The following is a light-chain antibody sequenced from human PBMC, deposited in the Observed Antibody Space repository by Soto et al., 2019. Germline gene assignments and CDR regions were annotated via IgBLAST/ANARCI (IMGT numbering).Light chain of an antibody. CDR2: GNS. V-gene: IGLV1-40*01. Sequence: SVLTEPPSVSGSPGHRVTISCPGSSANIGAGYDVHWYQQLPGTAPKLLIYGNSNRPSGVPDRFSGSKSGTSASLAITGLQAEDEADYYCQSYDSSLIYVFGTGTKVTVL. J-gene: IGLJ1*01. CDR1: SANIGAGYD. CDR3: QSYDSSLIYV.